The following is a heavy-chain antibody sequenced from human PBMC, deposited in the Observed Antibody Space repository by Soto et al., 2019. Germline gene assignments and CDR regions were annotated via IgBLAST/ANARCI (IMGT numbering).Heavy chain of an antibody. Sequence: NPSETLSLTCAVSGGSLSSSAYSWSWIRQPPGKGLEWIGFIYQSGSTYYNPSLKSRVTMSLDRPKNQFSLKLSSVTAADTAVYYCARELLFYDSDGFSWDDAFDIWGQGTMVTVS. J-gene: IGHJ3*02. V-gene: IGHV4-30-2*01. CDR2: IYQSGST. CDR3: ARELLFYDSDGFSWDDAFDI. D-gene: IGHD3-22*01. CDR1: GGSLSSSAYS.